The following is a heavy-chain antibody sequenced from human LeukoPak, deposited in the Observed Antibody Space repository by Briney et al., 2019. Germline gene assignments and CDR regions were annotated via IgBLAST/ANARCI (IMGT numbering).Heavy chain of an antibody. D-gene: IGHD2/OR15-2a*01. CDR3: TSSTTGGWFDP. V-gene: IGHV4-59*01. CDR1: GGSIRNYY. Sequence: PSETLSLTCTVSGGSIRNYYWSWLRQPPGKGLEWIGYINYSGSTSYNPSLRSRVTISVDTSKNQFSLKLSSVTAADTAVYYCTSSTTGGWFDPWGQGTLVTVSS. CDR2: INYSGST. J-gene: IGHJ5*02.